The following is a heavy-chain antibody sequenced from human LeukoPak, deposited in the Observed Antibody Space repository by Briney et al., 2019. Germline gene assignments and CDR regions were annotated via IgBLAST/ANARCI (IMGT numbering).Heavy chain of an antibody. CDR1: GFTFSSNW. CDR2: INEDGSTT. D-gene: IGHD1-26*01. Sequence: GGSLRLSCTASGFTFSSNWMHWVRQAPGKGLVWVSRINEDGSTTNYADSVRGRSTIFRDNAKNTLYLQMNSLRTEDTAVYYCVRDLGGRSGHWGQGTLVTVSS. CDR3: VRDLGGRSGH. J-gene: IGHJ4*02. V-gene: IGHV3-74*01.